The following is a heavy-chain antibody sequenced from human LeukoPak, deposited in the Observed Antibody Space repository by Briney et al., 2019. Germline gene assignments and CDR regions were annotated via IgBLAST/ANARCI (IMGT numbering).Heavy chain of an antibody. Sequence: SETLSLTCAVSGGSISSGGYSWSWIRQPPGKGLEWIGYIYHSGSTYYNPSLKSRVTISVDRSKNQFSLKLSSVTAADTAVYYCAGGTGYGIYYFGYWGQGTLVTVSS. CDR1: GGSISSGGYS. CDR3: AGGTGYGIYYFGY. D-gene: IGHD3/OR15-3a*01. CDR2: IYHSGST. V-gene: IGHV4-30-2*01. J-gene: IGHJ4*02.